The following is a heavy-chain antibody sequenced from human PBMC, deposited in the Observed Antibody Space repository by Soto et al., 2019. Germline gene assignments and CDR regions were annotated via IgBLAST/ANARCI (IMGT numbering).Heavy chain of an antibody. D-gene: IGHD2-2*01. Sequence: SETLSLTCTVSGGSISSYYWSWIRQPPGKGLEWIGYIYYSGSTNYNPSLKSRVTISVDTSKNQFSLKLNSVTAADTAVYYCASRSYQLPRYYYYYYMDVWGKGTTVTVSS. CDR3: ASRSYQLPRYYYYYYMDV. CDR2: IYYSGST. V-gene: IGHV4-59*08. J-gene: IGHJ6*03. CDR1: GGSISSYY.